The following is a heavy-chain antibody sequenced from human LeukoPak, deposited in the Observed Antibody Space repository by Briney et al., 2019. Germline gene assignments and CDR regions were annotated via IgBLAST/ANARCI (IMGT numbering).Heavy chain of an antibody. CDR2: IYYSGST. V-gene: IGHV4-59*01. D-gene: IGHD5-18*01. CDR3: ARAYTIRLWLPEPYFDY. CDR1: GGSISSYY. J-gene: IGHJ4*02. Sequence: SETLSLTCTVSGGSISSYYWSWIRQPPGKGLEWIGYIYYSGSTNYNPSLKSRVTISVDTSMNQFSLKLSSVTAADTAVYYCARAYTIRLWLPEPYFDYWGQGTLVTVSS.